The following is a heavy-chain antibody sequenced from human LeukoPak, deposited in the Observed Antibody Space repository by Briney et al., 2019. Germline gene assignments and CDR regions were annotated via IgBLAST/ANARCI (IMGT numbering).Heavy chain of an antibody. CDR2: IDTNTGNP. CDR3: ARRSMVQHMDV. V-gene: IGHV7-4-1*02. J-gene: IGHJ6*03. Sequence: ASVKVSCKASGYTFTNHAIDWVRQAPGQGLEYMGWIDTNTGNPSYAQAFTGRIVFSLDTSVSTAYLEIRSLKAEDSAVYFCARRSMVQHMDVWGKGTTVIVSS. CDR1: GYTFTNHA. D-gene: IGHD3-10*01.